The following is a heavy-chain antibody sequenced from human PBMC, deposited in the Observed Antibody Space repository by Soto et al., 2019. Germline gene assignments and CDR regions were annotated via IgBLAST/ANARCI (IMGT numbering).Heavy chain of an antibody. CDR1: GYTFGIYS. CDR3: SRRYGDPSSSTGFDY. V-gene: IGHV1-18*01. Sequence: QVQLVQSGPEVKKPGASVKVSCKASGYTFGIYSITWVRQAPGQGLEWLGGINTYSGKTYYAQKVQGRVTLTTDTSTSTADMDMRSLISDDTAVYYCSRRYGDPSSSTGFDYWGQGTLVSVSS. D-gene: IGHD2-21*02. J-gene: IGHJ4*02. CDR2: INTYSGKT.